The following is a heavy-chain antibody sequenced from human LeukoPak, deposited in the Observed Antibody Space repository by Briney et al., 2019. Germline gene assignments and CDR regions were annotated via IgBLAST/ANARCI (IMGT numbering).Heavy chain of an antibody. Sequence: ASVKVSCKASGYTFTGYYMHGVRQAPGQGLEWMGRINPNSGGTNYAQKFQGRVTMTRDTSISTAYMELSRLRSDDTAVYYCARDSLEWLSFDYWGQGTLVTVSS. CDR2: INPNSGGT. CDR1: GYTFTGYY. D-gene: IGHD3-3*01. CDR3: ARDSLEWLSFDY. J-gene: IGHJ4*02. V-gene: IGHV1-2*06.